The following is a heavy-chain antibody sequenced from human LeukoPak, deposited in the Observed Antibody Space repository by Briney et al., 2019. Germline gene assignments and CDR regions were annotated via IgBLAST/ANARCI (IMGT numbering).Heavy chain of an antibody. CDR1: GGSISSGGYY. D-gene: IGHD2-15*01. J-gene: IGHJ5*02. Sequence: SETLSLTCTVSGGSISSGGYYWSWIRQHPGKGLEWIGYISYSGSTYYNPSLKSRVTISVDTSKNQLSLQLSSVTAAATAVYYCAREYCSGGSCSIDPWGQGTLVTVSS. CDR2: ISYSGST. CDR3: AREYCSGGSCSIDP. V-gene: IGHV4-31*03.